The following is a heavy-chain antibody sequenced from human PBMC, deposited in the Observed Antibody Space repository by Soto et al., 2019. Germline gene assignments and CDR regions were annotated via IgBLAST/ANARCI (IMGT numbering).Heavy chain of an antibody. CDR3: ARDFVSDPSNIVVVRDY. Sequence: GGSLRLSCAASGFTFSSYSMNWVRQAPGKGLEWVSSISSSSSYIYYADSVKGRFTISRDNAKNSLYLQMNSLRAEDTAVYYCARDFVSDPSNIVVVRDYWGQGTLVTVSS. CDR1: GFTFSSYS. J-gene: IGHJ4*02. V-gene: IGHV3-21*01. CDR2: ISSSSSYI. D-gene: IGHD2-2*01.